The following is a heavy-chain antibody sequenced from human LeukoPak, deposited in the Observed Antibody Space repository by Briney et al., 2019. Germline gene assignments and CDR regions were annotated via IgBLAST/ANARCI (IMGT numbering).Heavy chain of an antibody. V-gene: IGHV3-23*01. CDR2: TSGSGGSK. Sequence: PGGSLRLSCAASGFTFSSYAMSWVRQAPGKGLEWVSATSGSGGSKYYADSLKGRFTISRDNAKDTLYLQMTSLRAEDTAVYYCAKDPNIMILLCYWGEGALFTLSS. CDR1: GFTFSSYA. J-gene: IGHJ4*02. CDR3: AKDPNIMILLCY. D-gene: IGHD3-16*01.